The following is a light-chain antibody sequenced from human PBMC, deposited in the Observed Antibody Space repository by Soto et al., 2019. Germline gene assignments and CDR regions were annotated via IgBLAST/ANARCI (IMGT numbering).Light chain of an antibody. V-gene: IGKV1-39*01. CDR3: QQSYNTPRT. CDR2: GAS. CDR1: QSISRN. J-gene: IGKJ1*01. Sequence: DIQMTQSPSSLSASVGDRVTITCRASQSISRNLNWYQQKPGTAPKPLMFGASTLQSGVPSRFSGSGSGTDFTLTITSLQPEDFATYYCQQSYNTPRTFGQGTKVEI.